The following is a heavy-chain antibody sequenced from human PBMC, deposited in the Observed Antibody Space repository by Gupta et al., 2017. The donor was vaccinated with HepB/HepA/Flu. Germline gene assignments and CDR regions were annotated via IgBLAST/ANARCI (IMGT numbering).Heavy chain of an antibody. V-gene: IGHV3-13*01. D-gene: IGHD6-19*01. CDR3: VRVTSGWYAFDI. J-gene: IGHJ3*02. CDR1: GLTFSRYD. Sequence: EVQLVESGGGLVQPGGSLRLSCAASGLTFSRYDMHWVRQATGKGLEWVSAIGPAGDTYFPGSVKGRFTISRENAKNSLYLQMNSLRAGDTAVYYCVRVTSGWYAFDIWGQGTMVTVSS. CDR2: IGPAGDT.